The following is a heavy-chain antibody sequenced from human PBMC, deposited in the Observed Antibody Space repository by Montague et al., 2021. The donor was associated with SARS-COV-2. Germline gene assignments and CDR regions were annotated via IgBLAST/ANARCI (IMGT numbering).Heavy chain of an antibody. V-gene: IGHV4-59*08. D-gene: IGHD6-19*01. CDR1: GGSINNYY. CDR3: ARHLAVGTSGFDI. J-gene: IGHJ3*02. Sequence: SETLSLTCTVSGGSINNYYWSWIWQPPEKGPEWIAFIHYTGSANYNPSLKSRATISVDPYKNQCSLKLTSVTAADAALYNCARHLAVGTSGFDIWGQGTMVTVSS. CDR2: IHYTGSA.